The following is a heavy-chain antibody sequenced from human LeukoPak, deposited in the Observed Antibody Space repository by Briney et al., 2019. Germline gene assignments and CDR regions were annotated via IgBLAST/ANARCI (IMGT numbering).Heavy chain of an antibody. J-gene: IGHJ5*02. V-gene: IGHV1-2*02. CDR2: INPNSGGT. CDR3: ARVAYSSSWYGDNWFDP. D-gene: IGHD6-13*01. Sequence: ASVKVSCKASGCTFTGYYMHWVRQAPGQGLEWMGWINPNSGGTNYAQKFQGRVTMTRDTSISTAYMELSRLRSDDTAVYYCARVAYSSSWYGDNWFDPWGQGTLVTVSS. CDR1: GCTFTGYY.